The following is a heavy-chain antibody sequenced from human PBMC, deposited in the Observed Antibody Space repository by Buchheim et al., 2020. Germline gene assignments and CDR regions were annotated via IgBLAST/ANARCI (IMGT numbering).Heavy chain of an antibody. CDR2: ISYDGSNK. CDR1: GFTFSSYA. Sequence: QVQLVESGGGVVQPGRSLRLSCAASGFTFSSYAMHWVRQAPGKGLEWVAVISYDGSNKYYADSVKGRLSISRDNSKNTLYLQMNSLRAEDTAVYYCARVCSGGSCYADYWGQGTL. D-gene: IGHD2-15*01. CDR3: ARVCSGGSCYADY. J-gene: IGHJ4*02. V-gene: IGHV3-30-3*01.